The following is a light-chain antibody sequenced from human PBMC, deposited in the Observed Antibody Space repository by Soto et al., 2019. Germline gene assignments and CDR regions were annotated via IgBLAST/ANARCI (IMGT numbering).Light chain of an antibody. CDR1: SSDVGSYDL. CDR3: CSYTTGRTFV. V-gene: IGLV2-23*01. J-gene: IGLJ1*01. Sequence: LTQPASVSGSPGQSITIFCTGTSSDVGSYDLVSWYQQYPGKAPKLMIYEGTKRPSGVSYRFSGSRSGNTASLTISGLQAEDEADYYCCSYTTGRTFVFGIGTKVTVL. CDR2: EGT.